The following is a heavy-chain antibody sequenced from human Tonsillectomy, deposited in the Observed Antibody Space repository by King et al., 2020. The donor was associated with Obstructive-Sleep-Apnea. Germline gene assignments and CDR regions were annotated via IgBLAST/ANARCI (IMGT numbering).Heavy chain of an antibody. Sequence: VQPPQWGAGLLKPSETLSLTCGVNGGSFSGYFWTWIRQTPAKGLEWIGEVNHRGSGDSNPSLSGRVTIRVDSSKNQFSLKLASVTAADTAVYYCARRSPSYCSGDTCNGWLDSWGQGALVTVSS. J-gene: IGHJ5*01. V-gene: IGHV4-34*01. D-gene: IGHD2-15*01. CDR2: VNHRGSG. CDR1: GGSFSGYF. CDR3: ARRSPSYCSGDTCNGWLDS.